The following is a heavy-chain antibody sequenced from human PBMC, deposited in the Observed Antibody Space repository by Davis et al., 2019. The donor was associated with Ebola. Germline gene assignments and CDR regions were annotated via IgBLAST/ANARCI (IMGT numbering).Heavy chain of an antibody. CDR2: ISSRSNYI. Sequence: PGGSLRLSCAASGLTFSGYSVNWVRQAPGKELEWVSSISSRSNYIYYADSLKGRFTISRDNAKNSVYLEMNSLRAEDTAVYYCARAQEMATNVPGYWGQGTLVTVSS. CDR1: GLTFSGYS. J-gene: IGHJ4*02. CDR3: ARAQEMATNVPGY. D-gene: IGHD5-24*01. V-gene: IGHV3-21*01.